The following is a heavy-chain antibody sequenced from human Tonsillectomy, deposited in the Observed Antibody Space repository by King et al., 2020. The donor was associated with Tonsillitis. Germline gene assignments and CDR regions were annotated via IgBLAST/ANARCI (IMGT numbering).Heavy chain of an antibody. CDR2: ISGGGGST. CDR1: GFTFSSYA. Sequence: VQLVQSGGGLVQPGGSLRVSCAASGFTFSSYAMSWVRQAPGKGLEWVSLISGGGGSTYYADSVKGRFTISRDNSKNTLYLQMNSLRVEDTAVYYCAKDPTYYKTTYYVDYWGQGTLVTVSS. CDR3: AKDPTYYKTTYYVDY. D-gene: IGHD3-10*01. V-gene: IGHV3-23*04. J-gene: IGHJ4*02.